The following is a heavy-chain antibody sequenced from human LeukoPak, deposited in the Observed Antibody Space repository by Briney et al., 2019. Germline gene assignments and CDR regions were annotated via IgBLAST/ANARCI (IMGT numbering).Heavy chain of an antibody. D-gene: IGHD3-10*01. CDR2: INPNSGGT. CDR3: ARGAGEFGEFDFDY. CDR1: GYTFTGYY. J-gene: IGHJ4*02. V-gene: IGHV1-2*02. Sequence: ASVKVSCKASGYTFTGYYMHWVRQAPGQGLEWMGWINPNSGGTNYAQKFQGRVTMTRDTSINTAYMELNRLRSDDTAVYYCARGAGEFGEFDFDYWGQGTLVTVSS.